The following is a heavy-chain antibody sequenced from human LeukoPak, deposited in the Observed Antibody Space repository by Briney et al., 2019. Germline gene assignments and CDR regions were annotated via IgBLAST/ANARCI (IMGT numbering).Heavy chain of an antibody. CDR2: ISSSSSYI. CDR3: AKIGGGWAFDY. V-gene: IGHV3-21*04. Sequence: KPGGSLRLSCAASGFTFSSYSMNWVRQAPGKGLEWVSSISSSSSYIYYADSVKGRFTISRDNPKNSLYLQLNSLRAEDTAVYYCAKIGGGWAFDYWGQGTLVTVSS. CDR1: GFTFSSYS. J-gene: IGHJ4*02. D-gene: IGHD6-19*01.